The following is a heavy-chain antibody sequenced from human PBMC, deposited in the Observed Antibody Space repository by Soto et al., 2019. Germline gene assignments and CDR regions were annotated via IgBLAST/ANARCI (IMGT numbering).Heavy chain of an antibody. Sequence: EVQLVESGGGLVQPGGSLRLSCAASGFTFSNYWMSWVRQAPGKGLEWVANIKQDGSERNYVDSVKGRFTISRDNAKNSLYLQLNSLRAEDAAVYYCASAGSENDFWGKGTLVTVSS. CDR2: IKQDGSER. D-gene: IGHD3-10*01. CDR3: ASAGSENDF. J-gene: IGHJ4*02. V-gene: IGHV3-7*05. CDR1: GFTFSNYW.